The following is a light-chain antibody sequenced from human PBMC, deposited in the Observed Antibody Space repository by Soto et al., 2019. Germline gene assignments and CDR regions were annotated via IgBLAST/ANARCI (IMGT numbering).Light chain of an antibody. CDR3: CSYAGGVTV. CDR2: GVN. CDR1: SSDVGAYNY. V-gene: IGLV2-11*01. J-gene: IGLJ1*01. Sequence: QSALTQPRSVSGSPGQSVTISCTGTSSDVGAYNYVSWYQHHPGKAPKLMIYGVNKRPSGVPDRFSGSKSGNTASLTISGLQADDEADYYCCSYAGGVTVFGTGTKVTVL.